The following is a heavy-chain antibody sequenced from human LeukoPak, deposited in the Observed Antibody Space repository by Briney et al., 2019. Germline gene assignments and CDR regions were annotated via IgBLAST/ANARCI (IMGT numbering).Heavy chain of an antibody. V-gene: IGHV3-33*06. CDR1: GFTFSSYA. CDR3: AKDGVPGDSSGYYPDY. J-gene: IGHJ4*02. CDR2: IWYDGSNK. Sequence: GGSLRLSCAASGFTFSSYAMHWVRQAPGKGLEWVAVIWYDGSNKYYADSVKGRFTISRDNSKNTLYLQMNSLRAEDTAVYYCAKDGVPGDSSGYYPDYWGQGTLVTVSS. D-gene: IGHD3-22*01.